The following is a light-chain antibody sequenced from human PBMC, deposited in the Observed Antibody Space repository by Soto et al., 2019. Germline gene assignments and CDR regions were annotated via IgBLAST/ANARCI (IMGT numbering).Light chain of an antibody. CDR2: EAS. J-gene: IGKJ1*01. Sequence: EKVMTQFPATLSVSPGARATLSCRASQSVASNLAWYQQKPGQAPRLLIYEASTRATGVPDRFSGRGYGREFTLTISSLQSEDFAVYSCQQYNDWPPAFGQGTKVEIK. CDR3: QQYNDWPPA. V-gene: IGKV3-15*01. CDR1: QSVASN.